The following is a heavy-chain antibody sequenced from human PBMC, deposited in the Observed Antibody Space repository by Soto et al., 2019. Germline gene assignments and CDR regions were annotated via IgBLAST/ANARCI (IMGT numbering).Heavy chain of an antibody. V-gene: IGHV4-34*01. Sequence: SETLSLTCAVYGGFVSSGSYYWSWIRQPPGKGLEWIGEMSHSGGTHFNPSLKSRVTISVDTSKNQFSLRMSSVTAADTALYYCARVERGTVTTVLDAFAIWGPGTMVTVSS. D-gene: IGHD1-1*01. J-gene: IGHJ3*02. CDR2: MSHSGGT. CDR1: GGFVSSGSYY. CDR3: ARVERGTVTTVLDAFAI.